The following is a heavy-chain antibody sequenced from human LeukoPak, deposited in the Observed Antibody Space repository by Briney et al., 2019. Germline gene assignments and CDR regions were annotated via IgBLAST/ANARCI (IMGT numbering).Heavy chain of an antibody. CDR3: AKEARSSGFDY. D-gene: IGHD6-19*01. Sequence: GRSLRLSCAASGFTFDDYAMHWVRQAPGKGLEWVSGISWNSGSIGYADSVKGRFTISRGNAKNSLYLQMNSLRAEDTALYYCAKEARSSGFDYWGQGTLVTVSS. J-gene: IGHJ4*02. V-gene: IGHV3-9*01. CDR2: ISWNSGSI. CDR1: GFTFDDYA.